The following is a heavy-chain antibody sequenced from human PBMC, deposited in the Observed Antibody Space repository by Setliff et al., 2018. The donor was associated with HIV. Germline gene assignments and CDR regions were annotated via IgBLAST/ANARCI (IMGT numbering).Heavy chain of an antibody. J-gene: IGHJ4*02. V-gene: IGHV4-61*09. CDR3: IIAYSSGWLAPMGFDS. D-gene: IGHD6-19*01. CDR1: GGSVSSSGYY. CDR2: IYTSGST. Sequence: PSETLSLTCSVSGGSVSSSGYYWSWIRQSAEKGLEWIGHIYTSGSTNYNPSLKSRVTISLDTSKNQFSLKLRSVTAADTAVYYCIIAYSSGWLAPMGFDSWGQGTLVTAPQ.